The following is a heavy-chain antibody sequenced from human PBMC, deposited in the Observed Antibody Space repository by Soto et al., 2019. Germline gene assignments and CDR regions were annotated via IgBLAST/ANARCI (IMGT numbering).Heavy chain of an antibody. V-gene: IGHV4-39*01. D-gene: IGHD3-9*01. CDR3: AALAVDILTGYLPIPDY. J-gene: IGHJ4*02. Sequence: PSETLSLTCTVSGGSISSSSYYWGWIRQPPGKGLEWIGSIYYSGSTYYNPSLKSRVTISVDTSKNQFSLKLSSVTAADTAVYYCAALAVDILTGYLPIPDYWGQGTLVTVSS. CDR2: IYYSGST. CDR1: GGSISSSSYY.